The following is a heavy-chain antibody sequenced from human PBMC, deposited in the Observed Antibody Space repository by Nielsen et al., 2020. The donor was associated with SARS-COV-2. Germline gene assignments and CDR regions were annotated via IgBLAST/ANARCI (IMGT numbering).Heavy chain of an antibody. D-gene: IGHD6-13*01. CDR2: IGTAGDT. J-gene: IGHJ6*02. CDR3: ARVRASAAGVYYYGMDV. V-gene: IGHV3-13*04. CDR1: GFTFSSYD. Sequence: GSLRLSCAASGFTFSSYDMHWVRQATGKGLEWVSAIGTAGDTYYPGSVKGRFTISRENAKNSLYLQMNSLRAGDTAVYYCARVRASAAGVYYYGMDVWGQGTTVTVSS.